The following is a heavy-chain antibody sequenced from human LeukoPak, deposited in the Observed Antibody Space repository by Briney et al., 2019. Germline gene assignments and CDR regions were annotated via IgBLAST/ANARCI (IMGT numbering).Heavy chain of an antibody. V-gene: IGHV4-4*07. CDR3: ARDLNSGYDPGYYHYYGMDV. CDR1: GGSISSYY. CDR2: IYTSGST. J-gene: IGHJ6*02. Sequence: SETLSLTCTVSGGSISSYYWSWIRQPAGKGLEWIGRIYTSGSTNYNPSLKSRVTMSVDTSKNQFSLKLSSVTAADTAVYYCARDLNSGYDPGYYHYYGMDVWGQGTTVTVSS. D-gene: IGHD5-12*01.